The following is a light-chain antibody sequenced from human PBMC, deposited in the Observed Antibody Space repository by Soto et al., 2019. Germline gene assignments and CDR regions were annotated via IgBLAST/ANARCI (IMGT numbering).Light chain of an antibody. J-gene: IGLJ1*01. Sequence: QSALTQPASVSGSPGESITISCTGNSKEVGSYNLVSWYQQHPGKAPKLMIYEVSKRPSGVSNRFSGSKSGNTASLTISGLQAEDEADYCCCSYAGSSSYVFGNGTKVTVL. V-gene: IGLV2-23*02. CDR1: SKEVGSYNL. CDR3: CSYAGSSSYV. CDR2: EVS.